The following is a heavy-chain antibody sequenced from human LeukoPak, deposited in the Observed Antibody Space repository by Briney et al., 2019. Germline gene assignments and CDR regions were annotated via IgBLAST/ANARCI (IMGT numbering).Heavy chain of an antibody. D-gene: IGHD2-2*01. CDR1: GDSVSSNSVT. Sequence: SQTLSLTCAISGDSVSSNSVTWNWIRQSPSRGLEWLGRTYHRSTWYNDYAVSVRGRITVNPDTSKNQFSLHLNSVAPEDTAVYYCARRLTQYDCFDPWGQGILVTVSS. V-gene: IGHV6-1*01. CDR3: ARRLTQYDCFDP. CDR2: TYHRSTWYN. J-gene: IGHJ5*02.